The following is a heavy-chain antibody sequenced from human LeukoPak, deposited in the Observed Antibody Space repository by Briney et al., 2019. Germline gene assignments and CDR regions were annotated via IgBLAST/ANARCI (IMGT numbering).Heavy chain of an antibody. Sequence: SETLSLTCTVSGDSISLYYWSWIRQPPGKGLEWIGYIYYTGSTKSNPSLKSRVTISVDTSKNQFSLKLSSVTAADTAVYYCAARGYSYGPTHFDYWGQGTLVTVSS. CDR2: IYYTGST. D-gene: IGHD5-18*01. J-gene: IGHJ4*02. CDR3: AARGYSYGPTHFDY. V-gene: IGHV4-59*12. CDR1: GDSISLYY.